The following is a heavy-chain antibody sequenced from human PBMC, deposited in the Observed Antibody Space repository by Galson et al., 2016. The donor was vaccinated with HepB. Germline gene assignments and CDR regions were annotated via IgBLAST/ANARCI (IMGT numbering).Heavy chain of an antibody. CDR1: GFTFSSYN. CDR2: ISIGSSYI. Sequence: SLRLSCAASGFTFSSYNMNWVRQAPGKGLEWVSSISIGSSYIYYADSVKGRFTISRDNAKNSLYLQTNSLRAEDTAVYYCARDARKTLQDAFDIWGQGAMVTVSS. J-gene: IGHJ3*02. CDR3: ARDARKTLQDAFDI. V-gene: IGHV3-21*01.